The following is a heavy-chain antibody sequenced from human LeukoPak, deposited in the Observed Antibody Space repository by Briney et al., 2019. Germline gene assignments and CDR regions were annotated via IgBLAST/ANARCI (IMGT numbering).Heavy chain of an antibody. V-gene: IGHV3-23*01. CDR2: ISGSGGST. Sequence: PGGSPRLSCAASGFTFSSYAMSWVRQAPGKGLEWVSAISGSGGSTYYADSVKGRFTISRDNSKNTLYLQMNSLRAEDTAVYYCAKSRAIVVVVAATPLDYWGQGTLVTVSS. J-gene: IGHJ4*02. D-gene: IGHD2-15*01. CDR1: GFTFSSYA. CDR3: AKSRAIVVVVAATPLDY.